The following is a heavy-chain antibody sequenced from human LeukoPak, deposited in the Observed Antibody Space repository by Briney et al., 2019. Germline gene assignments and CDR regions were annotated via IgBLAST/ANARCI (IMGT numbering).Heavy chain of an antibody. V-gene: IGHV4-4*09. CDR3: ARQPFPLRGDHFDF. J-gene: IGHJ4*02. Sequence: SETLSLTCTVSGGSMSPYYWSWIRQTPGKGLEWIGYTFTSGGTNYNPSLKSRVTISVDTSKNQFSLKMTSVTAADTAVYYCARQPFPLRGDHFDFWGQGTLVTVSS. CDR1: GGSMSPYY. D-gene: IGHD3-16*01. CDR2: TFTSGGT.